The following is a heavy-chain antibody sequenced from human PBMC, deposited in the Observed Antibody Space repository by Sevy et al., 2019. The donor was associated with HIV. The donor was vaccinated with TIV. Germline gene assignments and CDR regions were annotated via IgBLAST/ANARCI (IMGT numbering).Heavy chain of an antibody. CDR2: INPNSGGT. Sequence: SVKVSCKASGYTFTGYYMHWVRQAPGQGLEWMGWINPNSGGTNYAQKFQGRVTMTRDTSISTAYMELSRLRSDDTAVYYCARSYGSGSYTAFDIWGQGTMVTVSS. CDR1: GYTFTGYY. J-gene: IGHJ3*02. CDR3: ARSYGSGSYTAFDI. V-gene: IGHV1-2*02. D-gene: IGHD3-10*01.